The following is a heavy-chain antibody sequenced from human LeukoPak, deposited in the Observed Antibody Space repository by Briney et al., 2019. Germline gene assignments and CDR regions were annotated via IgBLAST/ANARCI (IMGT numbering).Heavy chain of an antibody. CDR1: GFTLSSYS. J-gene: IGHJ4*02. V-gene: IGHV3-48*04. Sequence: GGSLRLSCAASGFTLSSYSMNWVRQAPGKGLEWISFIDSSSRTIFYAESVKGRFTISRDNAKNSLFLQMNSLRAEDTAVYYCARRVPNQVITDYFDYWGQGTLVTVSS. CDR3: ARRVPNQVITDYFDY. CDR2: IDSSSRTI. D-gene: IGHD3-16*01.